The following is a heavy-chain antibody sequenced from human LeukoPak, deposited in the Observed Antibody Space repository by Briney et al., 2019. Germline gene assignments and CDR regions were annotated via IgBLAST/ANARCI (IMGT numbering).Heavy chain of an antibody. CDR3: AREGKGAIDY. D-gene: IGHD3-16*01. J-gene: IGHJ4*02. Sequence: GESLKISCKASGYSFTSYWIGWVRQVPGKGLEWMGIIYRRDSDTTYSPSFQGQVTISADKSISTAYLQWSSLKASDTAMYYCAREGKGAIDYWGQGTLVIVSS. CDR2: IYRRDSDT. V-gene: IGHV5-51*01. CDR1: GYSFTSYW.